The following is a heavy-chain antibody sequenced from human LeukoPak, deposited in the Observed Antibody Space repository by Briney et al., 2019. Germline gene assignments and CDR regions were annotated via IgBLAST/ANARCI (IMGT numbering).Heavy chain of an antibody. CDR1: GFTFSSYS. Sequence: GGSLRLSCAASGFTFSSYSMNWVRQAPGKGLEWVSYISSSSSTIYYADSVKGRFTISRDNAKNSLYLQMNSLRAEDTAVYYCARFTSRWRYRAHYYFYMDVWGKGATVTVSS. V-gene: IGHV3-48*01. CDR3: ARFTSRWRYRAHYYFYMDV. CDR2: ISSSSSTI. J-gene: IGHJ6*03. D-gene: IGHD6-13*01.